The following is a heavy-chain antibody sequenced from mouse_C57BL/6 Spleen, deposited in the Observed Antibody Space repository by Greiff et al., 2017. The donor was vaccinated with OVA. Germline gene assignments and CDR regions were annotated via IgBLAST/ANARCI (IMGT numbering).Heavy chain of an antibody. CDR3: ARVDYSNYGYFDV. D-gene: IGHD2-5*01. Sequence: EVQLQQSGPELVKPGASVKIPCKASGYTFTDYNMDWVKQSHGKSLEWIGDINPNNGGTIYNQKFKGKATLTVDKSSSTAYMELRSLTSEDTAVYYCARVDYSNYGYFDVWGTGTTVTVSS. CDR2: INPNNGGT. V-gene: IGHV1-18*01. J-gene: IGHJ1*03. CDR1: GYTFTDYN.